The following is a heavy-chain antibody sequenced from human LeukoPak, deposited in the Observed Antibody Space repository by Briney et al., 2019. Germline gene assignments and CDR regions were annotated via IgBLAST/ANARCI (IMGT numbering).Heavy chain of an antibody. J-gene: IGHJ4*02. D-gene: IGHD3-10*01. CDR3: ARGEYYYGSGSYRY. V-gene: IGHV4-34*01. CDR2: INHSGST. CDR1: GGSFSGYY. Sequence: PSGTLSLTCAVYGGSFSGYYWSWIRQPPGKGLEWIGEINHSGSTNYNPSLKSRVTISVDTSKNQFSLKLSSVTAADTAVYYCARGEYYYGSGSYRYWGQGTLVTVSS.